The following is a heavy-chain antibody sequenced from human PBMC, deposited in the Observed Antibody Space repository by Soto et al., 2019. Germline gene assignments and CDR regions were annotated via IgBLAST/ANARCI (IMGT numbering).Heavy chain of an antibody. Sequence: GESLKSSCRSSGDTFNTYWIGWVRQLPGKGLDWMGIIYPGDSDTRYSPSFQGQVTISVDKSISTAYLQWSSLKASDTAMYYCARPAGVSGYSFGLDSWGQGTLVTVSS. CDR3: ARPAGVSGYSFGLDS. D-gene: IGHD3-22*01. J-gene: IGHJ4*02. CDR1: GDTFNTYW. V-gene: IGHV5-51*01. CDR2: IYPGDSDT.